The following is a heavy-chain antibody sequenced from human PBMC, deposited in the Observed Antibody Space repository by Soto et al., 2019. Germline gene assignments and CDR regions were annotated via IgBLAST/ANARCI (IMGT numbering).Heavy chain of an antibody. Sequence: SETLSLTCDVSGDFLTTYYWNWIRQSPGKGLEWIDYILYGGHTNYNPSLRGRATISVDTSKNQFSLKLSSVTAADTAVYYCARSPQYSSGWNGGFDYWGQGTLVTVSS. V-gene: IGHV4-59*01. CDR1: GDFLTTYY. J-gene: IGHJ4*02. D-gene: IGHD6-19*01. CDR2: ILYGGHT. CDR3: ARSPQYSSGWNGGFDY.